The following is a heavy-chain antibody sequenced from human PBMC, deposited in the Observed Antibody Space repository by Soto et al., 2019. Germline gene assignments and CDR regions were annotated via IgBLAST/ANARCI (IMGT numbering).Heavy chain of an antibody. CDR1: GFPFTSYG. D-gene: IGHD3-10*01. J-gene: IGHJ4*02. Sequence: QVQLVESGGGVVQPGRSLRLSCAASGFPFTSYGMHWVREGPDKGLERVAIISYDGSDKYYADSVKGRFTISRDNSKNTLDLQMNSMRPEDTALYYCVGGQYYFAYWGQGTLVSVSS. CDR2: ISYDGSDK. V-gene: IGHV3-30*03. CDR3: VGGQYYFAY.